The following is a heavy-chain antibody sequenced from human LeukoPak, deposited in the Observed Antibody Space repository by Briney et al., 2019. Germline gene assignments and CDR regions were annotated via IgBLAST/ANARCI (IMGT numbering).Heavy chain of an antibody. CDR3: ARVPSVFGVVLYYFDY. J-gene: IGHJ4*02. V-gene: IGHV3-21*01. CDR2: ISSSSSYI. Sequence: GGSLRLSCAASGFTFSSYAMSWVRQAPGKGLEWVSSISSSSSYIYYADSVKGRFTISRDNAKNSLYLQMNSLRAEDTAVYYCARVPSVFGVVLYYFDYWGQGTLVTVSS. CDR1: GFTFSSYA. D-gene: IGHD3-3*01.